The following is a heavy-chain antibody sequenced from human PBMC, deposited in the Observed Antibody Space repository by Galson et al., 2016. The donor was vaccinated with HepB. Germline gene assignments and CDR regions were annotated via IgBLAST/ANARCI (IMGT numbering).Heavy chain of an antibody. CDR3: ARDSGCTSGWYNWFDP. D-gene: IGHD6-19*01. Sequence: SLRLSCAASGFSFSYYGMHWVRQAPGKGLEWVALIWYDGSHKDYADSVKGRFTISRDNSKNTLYLQMDGLRAEDTAVYYCARDSGCTSGWYNWFDPWGQGTLVTVSS. CDR2: IWYDGSHK. CDR1: GFSFSYYG. V-gene: IGHV3-33*01. J-gene: IGHJ5*02.